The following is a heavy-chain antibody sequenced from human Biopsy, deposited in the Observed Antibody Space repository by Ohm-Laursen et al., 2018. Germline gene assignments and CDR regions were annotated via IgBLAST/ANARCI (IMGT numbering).Heavy chain of an antibody. V-gene: IGHV4-39*01. CDR1: GGSVSSNVAY. Sequence: ETLSLTCTVSGGSVSSNVAYWAWIRQPPGKGLESIGSIFYSGITYYNPSLQSRVTMSVDTSKNQFSLNLTSATAADTAVYYCARHPTGFWFDPWGQGTLVIVSS. J-gene: IGHJ5*02. CDR2: IFYSGIT. CDR3: ARHPTGFWFDP.